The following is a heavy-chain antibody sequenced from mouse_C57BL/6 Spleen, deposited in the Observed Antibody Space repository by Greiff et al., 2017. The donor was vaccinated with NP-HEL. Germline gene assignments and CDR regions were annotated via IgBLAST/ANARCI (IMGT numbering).Heavy chain of an antibody. Sequence: EVQLQESGPGLVKPSQSLSLTCSVTGYSITSGYYWNWIRQFPGNKLEWMGYISYDGSNNYNPSLKNRISITRDTSKNQFFLKLNSVTTEDTATYYCASPWDDPFAYWGQGTLVTVSA. CDR2: ISYDGSN. CDR3: ASPWDDPFAY. J-gene: IGHJ3*01. V-gene: IGHV3-6*01. CDR1: GYSITSGYY. D-gene: IGHD4-1*01.